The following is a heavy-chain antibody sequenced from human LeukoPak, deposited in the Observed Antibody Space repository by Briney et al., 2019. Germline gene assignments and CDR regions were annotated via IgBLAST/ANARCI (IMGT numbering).Heavy chain of an antibody. CDR2: IYYSGST. CDR1: GGSISSSSYY. CDR3: ARGRSNYYGMAV. D-gene: IGHD1-26*01. J-gene: IGHJ6*02. V-gene: IGHV4-39*01. Sequence: PSETLSLTCTVSGGSISSSSYYWGWIRQPPGKGLEWIGSIYYSGSTYYNPSLKSRVTISVDTSKNQFSLKLSSVTAADTAVYYCARGRSNYYGMAVWAQGTTVTVSS.